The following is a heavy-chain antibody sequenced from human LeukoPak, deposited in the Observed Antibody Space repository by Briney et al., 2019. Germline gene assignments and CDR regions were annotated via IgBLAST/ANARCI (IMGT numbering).Heavy chain of an antibody. V-gene: IGHV1-18*01. D-gene: IGHD6-6*01. CDR3: ARDFRISAPPGY. CDR2: VSAYNGAT. Sequence: ASVKVSCKASGYTFTDYGFAWVRHAPGQGIEWVGWVSAYNGATNYSQQFQGRVTMTTDTTANTAYMELRSLRSDDTAIYYCARDFRISAPPGYWGQGTLVTVSS. J-gene: IGHJ4*02. CDR1: GYTFTDYG.